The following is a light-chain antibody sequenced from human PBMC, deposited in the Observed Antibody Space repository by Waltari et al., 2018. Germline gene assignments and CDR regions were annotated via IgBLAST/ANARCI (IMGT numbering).Light chain of an antibody. CDR1: SSNIGNNY. J-gene: IGLJ3*02. V-gene: IGLV1-47*01. CDR3: AAWDDSVTGEV. Sequence: QSVLTQPPSMSGTPGPRVTISCSGSSSNIGNNYVCWYQQLPGTAPKLLIYNSDQRPSGVPDRFSGSTSGTSASLAISGLRSEDDGDYYCAAWDDSVTGEVFGGGTRLTVL. CDR2: NSD.